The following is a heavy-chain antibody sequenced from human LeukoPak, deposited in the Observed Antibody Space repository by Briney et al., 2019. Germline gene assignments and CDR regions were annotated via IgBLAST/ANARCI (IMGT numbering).Heavy chain of an antibody. CDR1: GGSISSSSYY. CDR3: ARLRPVPYYYDSSGYPARYFDY. J-gene: IGHJ4*02. D-gene: IGHD3-22*01. V-gene: IGHV4-39*01. CDR2: IYYSGST. Sequence: SETLSLTCTVSGGSISSSSYYWGWIRQPPGKGREWIGSIYYSGSTYYNPSLKSRVTISVDTSKNQFSLKLSSVTAADTAVYYCARLRPVPYYYDSSGYPARYFDYWGQGTLVTVSS.